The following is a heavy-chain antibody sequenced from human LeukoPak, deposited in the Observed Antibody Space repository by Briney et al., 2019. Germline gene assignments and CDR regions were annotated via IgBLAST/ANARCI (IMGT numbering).Heavy chain of an antibody. J-gene: IGHJ5*02. Sequence: PSETLSLTCTVSRDSISSGTYYWSWIRQPAGKGLEWIGRVYSSGNTNYNPSLKSRVTISIDTSKNQFSLKLSSVTAADTAAYYCARGVGSSSSNWFDPWGRGTLVTVSS. CDR1: RDSISSGTYY. V-gene: IGHV4-61*02. D-gene: IGHD6-6*01. CDR2: VYSSGNT. CDR3: ARGVGSSSSNWFDP.